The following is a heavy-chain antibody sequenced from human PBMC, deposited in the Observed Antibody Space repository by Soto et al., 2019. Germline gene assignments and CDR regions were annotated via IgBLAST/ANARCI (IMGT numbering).Heavy chain of an antibody. CDR1: GFTFDDYA. J-gene: IGHJ6*02. CDR3: AKDIRSSHRDYYYGMDV. V-gene: IGHV3-43D*03. CDR2: ISWDGGST. D-gene: IGHD6-6*01. Sequence: GGSLRLSCAASGFTFDDYAMHWVRQAPGKGLEWVYLISWDGGSTYYADSVKGRFTISRDNSKNSLYLQMNSLRAEDTALYYCAKDIRSSHRDYYYGMDVWGQGTTVTVSS.